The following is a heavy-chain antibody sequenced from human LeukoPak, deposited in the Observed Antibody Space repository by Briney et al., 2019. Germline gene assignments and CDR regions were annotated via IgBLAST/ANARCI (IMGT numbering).Heavy chain of an antibody. CDR3: TTYRVGEQWMIPNY. D-gene: IGHD6-19*01. V-gene: IGHV3-15*01. Sequence: GGSLRLSCAASGFTFSSYGMHWVRQAPGKGLEWVGRIKTKTDGGTPDYAAPVKGRFTISRDDSRNTLYLQMNSLETEDTAVYYCTTYRVGEQWMIPNYWGQGTLVTVSS. J-gene: IGHJ4*02. CDR2: IKTKTDGGTP. CDR1: GFTFSSYG.